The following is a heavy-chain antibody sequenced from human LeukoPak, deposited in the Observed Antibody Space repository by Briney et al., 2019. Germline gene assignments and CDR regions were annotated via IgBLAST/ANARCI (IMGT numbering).Heavy chain of an antibody. V-gene: IGHV1-18*01. Sequence: ASVKVSCKASGYTFTSHGISWVRQAPGQGLEWMGWISAYNGNTNYAQKLQGRVTMTTDTSTSTAYMELRSLGSDDTAVYYCARDLRGSWGPGFDYWGQGTLVTVSS. CDR1: GYTFTSHG. D-gene: IGHD1-26*01. CDR2: ISAYNGNT. J-gene: IGHJ4*02. CDR3: ARDLRGSWGPGFDY.